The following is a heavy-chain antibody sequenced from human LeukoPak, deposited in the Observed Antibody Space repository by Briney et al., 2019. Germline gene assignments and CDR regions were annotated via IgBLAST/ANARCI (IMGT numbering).Heavy chain of an antibody. Sequence: ASVKVSCKASGYTFTGYYMHWVRQAPGQGLEWIGWINPNSGGTNYAQKLQGMVTMTRDTSISTAYMELSRLRSDDTAVYYCARANIVVVPAATGRGSNWFDPWGQGTLVTVSS. V-gene: IGHV1-2*02. D-gene: IGHD2-2*01. CDR3: ARANIVVVPAATGRGSNWFDP. J-gene: IGHJ5*02. CDR1: GYTFTGYY. CDR2: INPNSGGT.